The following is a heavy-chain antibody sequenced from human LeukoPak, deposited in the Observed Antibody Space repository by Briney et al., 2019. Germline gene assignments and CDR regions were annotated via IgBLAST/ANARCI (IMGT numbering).Heavy chain of an antibody. CDR1: GGSFSGYY. CDR2: INHSGST. Sequence: SETLSLTCAVYGGSFSGYYWSWIRQPPGKGLEWIGEINHSGSTNYNPSLKSRVAISVDTSKNQFSLKLSSVTAADTAVYYCARASYYYGSGSYSMWFDPWGQGTLVTVSS. J-gene: IGHJ5*02. V-gene: IGHV4-34*01. CDR3: ARASYYYGSGSYSMWFDP. D-gene: IGHD3-10*01.